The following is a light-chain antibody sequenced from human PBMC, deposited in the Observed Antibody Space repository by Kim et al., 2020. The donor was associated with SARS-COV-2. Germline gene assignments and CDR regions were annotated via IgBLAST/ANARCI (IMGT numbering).Light chain of an antibody. V-gene: IGLV1-44*01. CDR2: AND. CDR3: ATWDDSLNAWV. Sequence: GRRVTISCSGRNSNIGATTVILYPHCPGTAPNLLIYANDRRPSGVPDRFSVSQAGTSASLAISGLQSEDEADYYCATWDDSLNAWVFGGGTKLTVL. CDR1: NSNIGATT. J-gene: IGLJ3*02.